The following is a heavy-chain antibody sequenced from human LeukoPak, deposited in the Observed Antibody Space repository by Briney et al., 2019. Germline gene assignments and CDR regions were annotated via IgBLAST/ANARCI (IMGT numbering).Heavy chain of an antibody. CDR1: GGSISTGVYY. J-gene: IGHJ4*02. Sequence: SETLSLTCTASGGSISTGVYYWSWIRQHPGKGLEWNGYNTYYNPSLKSRVTISVDTSKSQFSLKLTSVTAADTAVYYCARPVGSSGPWGQGTLVTVSS. CDR3: ARPVGSSGP. CDR2: NT. D-gene: IGHD3-22*01. V-gene: IGHV4-31*03.